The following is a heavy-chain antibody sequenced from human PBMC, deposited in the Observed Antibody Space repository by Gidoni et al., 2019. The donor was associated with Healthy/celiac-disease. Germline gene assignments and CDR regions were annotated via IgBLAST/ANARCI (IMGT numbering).Heavy chain of an antibody. D-gene: IGHD3-22*01. CDR1: GGPLRNHY. J-gene: IGHJ5*02. V-gene: IGHV4-4*07. CDR2: INTSGSN. Sequence: QVQLQESGPGLVKPSETLALPCTVHGGPLRNHYCAWVRQSAGKGLEWIGRINTSGSNTYNPSLQSRVTMSLDTSKSQFSLRLTSVTAADTAVYFCAAYPSLYDRSGYYVAWGQGTLVTVSS. CDR3: AAYPSLYDRSGYYVA.